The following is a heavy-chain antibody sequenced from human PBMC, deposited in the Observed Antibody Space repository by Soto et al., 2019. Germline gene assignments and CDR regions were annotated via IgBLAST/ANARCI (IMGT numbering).Heavy chain of an antibody. CDR2: ISGSGGST. CDR3: AKNRKLKGPLGMDV. Sequence: PGGSLRLSFAASGYTFSSYAMSWVRQAPGKGLEWVSAISGSGGSTYYADSVKGRFTISRDNSKNTLYLQMNSLRAEDTAVYYCAKNRKLKGPLGMDVWGQGTTVTVSS. V-gene: IGHV3-23*01. J-gene: IGHJ6*02. D-gene: IGHD1-7*01. CDR1: GYTFSSYA.